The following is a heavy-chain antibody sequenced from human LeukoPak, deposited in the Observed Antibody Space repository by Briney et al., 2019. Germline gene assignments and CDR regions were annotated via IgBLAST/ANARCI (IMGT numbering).Heavy chain of an antibody. CDR3: ARHTLNYYYYMDV. CDR2: ISGSDNTI. V-gene: IGHV3-11*01. CDR1: GFTFSDYY. J-gene: IGHJ6*03. Sequence: PGGSLRLSCAASGFTFSDYYMSWIRLAPGKGLEWVSYISGSDNTISYADSVKGRFTISRDNVKNSLYLQMNSLRAEDTAVYYCARHTLNYYYYMDVWGKGTTVTISS.